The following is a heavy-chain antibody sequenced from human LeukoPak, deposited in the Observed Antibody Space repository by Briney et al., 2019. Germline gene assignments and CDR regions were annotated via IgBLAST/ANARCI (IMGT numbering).Heavy chain of an antibody. V-gene: IGHV1-69*13. Sequence: GASVKVSCKASGGTFISYAISWVRQAPGQGLEWMGGIIPIFGTANYAQKFQGRVTITADESTSTAYMELSSLRSEDTAVYYCARGREMATIDHFDYWGQGTLVTVSS. CDR1: GGTFISYA. CDR2: IIPIFGTA. J-gene: IGHJ4*02. CDR3: ARGREMATIDHFDY. D-gene: IGHD5-24*01.